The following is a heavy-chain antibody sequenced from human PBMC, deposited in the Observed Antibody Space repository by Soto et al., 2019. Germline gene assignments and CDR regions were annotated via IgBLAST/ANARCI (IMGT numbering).Heavy chain of an antibody. V-gene: IGHV4-34*01. J-gene: IGHJ4*02. CDR3: ARASGYDRPY. CDR1: GGSFSGYY. D-gene: IGHD5-12*01. Sequence: SETLSLTCAVYGGSFSGYYWSWIRQPPGKGLEWIGEINHSGSTNYNPSLKSRVTISVDTSKNQFSLKLSSVTAADTAVYYCARASGYDRPYWGQGTLVTVSS. CDR2: INHSGST.